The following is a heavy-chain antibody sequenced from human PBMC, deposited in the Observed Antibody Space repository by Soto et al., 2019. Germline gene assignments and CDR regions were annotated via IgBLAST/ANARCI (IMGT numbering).Heavy chain of an antibody. J-gene: IGHJ4*01. CDR3: ARFKGCSGGSCYSHFDY. Sequence: QVQLVESGGVVVQPGRSLRLSCAASGFTFSGFAMHWVRQAPGKGLEWVAVISYDGSNKYYADSVKGRFTISRDNSKNTLYVQMTSMRAEDTAVYYCARFKGCSGGSCYSHFDYWGHGTLGTVSS. CDR2: ISYDGSNK. CDR1: GFTFSGFA. D-gene: IGHD2-15*01. V-gene: IGHV3-30-3*01.